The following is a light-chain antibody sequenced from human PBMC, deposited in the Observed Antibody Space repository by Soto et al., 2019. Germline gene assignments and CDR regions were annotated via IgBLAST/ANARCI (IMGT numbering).Light chain of an antibody. Sequence: EIVMTQTPASLSVSPGERATLPCRASQSLSSSFLAWYQQRPGQAPRLPIYSSSNRATGIPDRFCGGGSGIDFTLTISGLEPADFAVDYCQQYGRSPLTVGVGTKVDIK. CDR1: QSLSSSF. J-gene: IGKJ4*01. CDR3: QQYGRSPLT. CDR2: SSS. V-gene: IGKV3-20*01.